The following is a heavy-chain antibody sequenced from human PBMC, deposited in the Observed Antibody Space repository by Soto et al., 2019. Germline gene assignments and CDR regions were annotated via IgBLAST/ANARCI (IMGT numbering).Heavy chain of an antibody. Sequence: EVQLVESGGGLVRPGGSLRLSCAASGFTFSYYWMHWVRQAPGKGLVWVSRIHSDGSSTTYADFVKGRFIISRDNARNTVDLQMNSVRVEDTAVYYCARGDRGAFDLWGRGRVVSVSS. CDR2: IHSDGSST. CDR1: GFTFSYYW. CDR3: ARGDRGAFDL. V-gene: IGHV3-74*01. D-gene: IGHD1-26*01. J-gene: IGHJ3*01.